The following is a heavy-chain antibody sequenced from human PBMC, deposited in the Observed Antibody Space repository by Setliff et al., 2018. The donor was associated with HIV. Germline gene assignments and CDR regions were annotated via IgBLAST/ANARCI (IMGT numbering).Heavy chain of an antibody. Sequence: SQTLSLTCTVSYGSISNYYWSWIRQPPGKGLEWIGYLHFSGSTTYNPSLKSRVTIPVDTSKNQFSLKLTSMTAADAAVYYCARNQYLPHDAFDIWGQGTMVTVSS. CDR2: LHFSGST. CDR3: ARNQYLPHDAFDI. CDR1: YGSISNYY. V-gene: IGHV4-59*01. J-gene: IGHJ3*02.